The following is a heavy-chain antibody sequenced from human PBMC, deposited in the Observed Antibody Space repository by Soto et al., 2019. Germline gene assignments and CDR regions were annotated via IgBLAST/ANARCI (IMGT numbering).Heavy chain of an antibody. CDR1: GFTFSSYG. J-gene: IGHJ4*02. V-gene: IGHV3-30*18. D-gene: IGHD1-1*01. CDR3: AKEVPSTTGTTRYFDY. Sequence: QPGGSLRLSCAASGFTFSSYGMHWVRQAPGKGLEWVAVISYDGSNKYYADSVKGRFTISRDNSKNTLYLQMNSLRAEDTAVYYCAKEVPSTTGTTRYFDYWGQGTLVTVSS. CDR2: ISYDGSNK.